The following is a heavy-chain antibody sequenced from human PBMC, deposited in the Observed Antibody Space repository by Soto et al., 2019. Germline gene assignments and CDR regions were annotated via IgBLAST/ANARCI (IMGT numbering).Heavy chain of an antibody. CDR2: IKQDGSEK. J-gene: IGHJ6*03. CDR3: ARDKYDFWSGSRISYYMDV. Sequence: GGSLRLSCAASGFTFSSYWMSWVRQAPGKGLEWVANIKQDGSEKYCVDSVKGRFTISRDNAKNSLYVQMNSLRAEDTAVYYCARDKYDFWSGSRISYYMDVWGKGTTVTVSS. V-gene: IGHV3-7*01. CDR1: GFTFSSYW. D-gene: IGHD3-3*01.